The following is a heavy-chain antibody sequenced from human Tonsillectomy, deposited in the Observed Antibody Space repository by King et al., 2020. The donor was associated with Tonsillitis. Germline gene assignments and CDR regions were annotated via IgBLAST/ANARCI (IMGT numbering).Heavy chain of an antibody. CDR1: GFTFSSYS. J-gene: IGHJ4*02. D-gene: IGHD3-22*01. Sequence: DVQLVESGGGLVQPGGSLRLSCAASGFTFSSYSMNWVRQAPGKGLEWVSYISSSSSSIYYADSVKGRFTISRDNAKNSLYLQMNSLRDEDTAVYYCASHLNDYDDSSGYHGSFDYWGQGTLVTVSS. V-gene: IGHV3-48*02. CDR2: ISSSSSSI. CDR3: ASHLNDYDDSSGYHGSFDY.